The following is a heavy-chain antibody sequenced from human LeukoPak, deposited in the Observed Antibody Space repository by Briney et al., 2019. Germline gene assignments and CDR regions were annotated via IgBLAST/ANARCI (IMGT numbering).Heavy chain of an antibody. V-gene: IGHV4-38-2*02. J-gene: IGHJ4*02. Sequence: SETLSLTCTVSGYSFSSGSYWGWIRQPPGRGLEWIASLYHGASTYYNPSLKSRVTISVDTSKNQFSLKLSSVTAADTAVYYCARADTAMPDPFDYWGQGTLVTVSS. D-gene: IGHD5-18*01. CDR2: LYHGAST. CDR3: ARADTAMPDPFDY. CDR1: GYSFSSGSY.